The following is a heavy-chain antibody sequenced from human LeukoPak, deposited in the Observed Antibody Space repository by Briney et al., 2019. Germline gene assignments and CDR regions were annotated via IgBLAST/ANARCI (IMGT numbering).Heavy chain of an antibody. CDR3: ARLSTYYDFWSPLDY. V-gene: IGHV4-34*01. J-gene: IGHJ4*02. Sequence: PSETLSLTCAVYGGSFSGYYWSWIRQPPGKGLEWIGEINHSGSTNYSPSLKSRVTISVDTSKNQFSLKLSSVTAADTAVYYCARLSTYYDFWSPLDYWGQGTLVTVSS. CDR1: GGSFSGYY. D-gene: IGHD3-3*01. CDR2: INHSGST.